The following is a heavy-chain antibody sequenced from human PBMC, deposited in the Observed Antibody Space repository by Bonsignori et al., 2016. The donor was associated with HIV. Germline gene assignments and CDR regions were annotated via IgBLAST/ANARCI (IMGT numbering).Heavy chain of an antibody. Sequence: WIRQPPGKGLEWIGYIYYMGAPTTTPPLKSRVTISVDTSKNQFSLKLSSVTAADTAVYYCARGKSIAVAGTWYYYYYMDVWGKGTTVTVSS. CDR2: IYYMGAP. D-gene: IGHD6-19*01. V-gene: IGHV4-59*01. CDR3: ARGKSIAVAGTWYYYYYMDV. J-gene: IGHJ6*03.